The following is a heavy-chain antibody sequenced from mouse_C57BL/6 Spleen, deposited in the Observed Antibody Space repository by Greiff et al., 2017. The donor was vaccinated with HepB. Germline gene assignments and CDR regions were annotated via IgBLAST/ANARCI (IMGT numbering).Heavy chain of an antibody. CDR3: ARGGITTVVDPYYFDN. Sequence: VQLQQSGPELVRPGASVKISCKAPGYTFTSHWMQWVRQRPGQGLEWIGEIFPGSGSTYYNEKFKGKATLTVDKSSSTAYMQLSSLTSEDSAVYFCARGGITTVVDPYYFDNWGQGTTLTVSS. D-gene: IGHD1-1*01. J-gene: IGHJ2*01. V-gene: IGHV1-56*01. CDR1: GYTFTSHW. CDR2: IFPGSGST.